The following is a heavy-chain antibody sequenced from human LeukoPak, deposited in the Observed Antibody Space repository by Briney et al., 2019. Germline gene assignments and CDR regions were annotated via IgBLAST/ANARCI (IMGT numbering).Heavy chain of an antibody. CDR1: GDSVSSNSAA. Sequence: PSQTLSLTCAISGDSVSSNSAAWNWIRQSPSRGLEWLGRTYYRSKWYNDYAVSVKSRITINPDTSKNQFSLKLSSVTAADTAVYYCARRGGSYYYYYMDVWGKGTTVTISS. V-gene: IGHV6-1*01. CDR2: TYYRSKWYN. J-gene: IGHJ6*03. D-gene: IGHD1-26*01. CDR3: ARRGGSYYYYYMDV.